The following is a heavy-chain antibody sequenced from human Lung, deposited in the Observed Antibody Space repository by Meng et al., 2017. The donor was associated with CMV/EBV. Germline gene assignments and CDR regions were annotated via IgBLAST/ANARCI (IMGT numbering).Heavy chain of an antibody. V-gene: IGHV3-30*02. CDR3: AKKYYDFWSGYYGDYYYYGMDV. Sequence: GGSLRLXCAASGFTFSSYGMHWVRQAPGKGLEWVAFIRYDGSNKYYADSVKGRFTISRDNSKNTLYLQMNSLRAEDTAVYYCAKKYYDFWSGYYGDYYYYGMDVWXQGTXVTVSS. J-gene: IGHJ6*02. D-gene: IGHD3-3*01. CDR2: IRYDGSNK. CDR1: GFTFSSYG.